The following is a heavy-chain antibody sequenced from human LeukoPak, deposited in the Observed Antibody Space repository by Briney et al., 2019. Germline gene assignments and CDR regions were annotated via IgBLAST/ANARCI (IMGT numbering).Heavy chain of an antibody. CDR1: GFTVSSNY. J-gene: IGHJ1*01. Sequence: GGSLRLSCAASGFTVSSNYMSWVRQAPGKGLEWVSAISNTGGSTYYADSVKGRFTISRDKSKNTLSLQMNSLRAEDTAVYYCAQQVGYCSSGSCYFTYWGQGTLVTVSS. CDR3: AQQVGYCSSGSCYFTY. V-gene: IGHV3-23*01. D-gene: IGHD2-15*01. CDR2: ISNTGGST.